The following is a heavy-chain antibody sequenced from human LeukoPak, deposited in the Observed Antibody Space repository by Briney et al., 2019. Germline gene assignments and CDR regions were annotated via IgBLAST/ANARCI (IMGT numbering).Heavy chain of an antibody. CDR1: GGSISSYY. D-gene: IGHD6-19*01. Sequence: SETLSLTCTVSGGSISSYYWSWIRQPPGKGLEWIGYIYYSGSTNYSPSLKSRVTISVDTSKNQFSLKLSSVTAADTAVYYCARGLDYSSGFFDYWGQGTLVTVSS. J-gene: IGHJ4*02. CDR2: IYYSGST. V-gene: IGHV4-59*01. CDR3: ARGLDYSSGFFDY.